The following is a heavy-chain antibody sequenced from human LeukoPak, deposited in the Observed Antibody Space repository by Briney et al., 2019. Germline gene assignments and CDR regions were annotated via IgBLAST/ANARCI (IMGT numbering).Heavy chain of an antibody. Sequence: GGSLRLSCGASGFTFSSSAMSWVRQAPGKGLEWVSLLSNSGSTTYYADSVKGRFTISRDTSKNTLYLQMNSLRVEDTAVYYCAKRAYGSGGSLHYFDHWGQGTLVTVSS. J-gene: IGHJ4*02. CDR3: AKRAYGSGGSLHYFDH. D-gene: IGHD3-10*01. V-gene: IGHV3-23*01. CDR1: GFTFSSSA. CDR2: LSNSGSTT.